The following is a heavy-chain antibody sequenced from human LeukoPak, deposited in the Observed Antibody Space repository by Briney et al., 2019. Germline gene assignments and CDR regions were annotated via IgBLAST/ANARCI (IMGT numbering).Heavy chain of an antibody. CDR1: GFTFSDYW. CDR2: IKGDETEK. Sequence: GGSLILSCAASGFTFSDYWMHWVRRAPGKGLEWVANIKGDETEKYYVDSVKGRFTISRDNAQNSLYLQMNSLRAEDTAVYYCARDRGYYVFDYWGQGTLVTVSS. V-gene: IGHV3-7*01. D-gene: IGHD3-22*01. J-gene: IGHJ4*02. CDR3: ARDRGYYVFDY.